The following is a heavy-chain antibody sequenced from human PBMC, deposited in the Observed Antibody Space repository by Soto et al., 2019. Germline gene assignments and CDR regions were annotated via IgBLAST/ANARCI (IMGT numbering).Heavy chain of an antibody. Sequence: SVKVSCKASGGTFSSYAISWVRQAPGQGLEWMGGIIPIFGTANYAQKFQGRVTITADESTSTAYMELSSLRSEDTAVYYCARKQEKSYGPKKDVFDIWGKGTRVTVS. V-gene: IGHV1-69*01. CDR2: IIPIFGTA. J-gene: IGHJ3*02. CDR3: ARKQEKSYGPKKDVFDI. CDR1: GGTFSSYA. D-gene: IGHD3-16*01.